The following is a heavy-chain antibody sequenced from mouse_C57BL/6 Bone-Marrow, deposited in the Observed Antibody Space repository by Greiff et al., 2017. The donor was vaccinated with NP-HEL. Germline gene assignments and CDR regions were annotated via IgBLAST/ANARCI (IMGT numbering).Heavy chain of an antibody. CDR2: INYDGSST. Sequence: EVKVVESEGGLVQPGSSMKLSCTASGFTFSDYYMAWVRQVPEKGLEWVANINYDGSSTYYLDSLKSRFIISRDNAKNILYLQMSSLKSEDTATYYCARTYDGYYLYYFDYWGQGTTLTVSS. CDR3: ARTYDGYYLYYFDY. V-gene: IGHV5-16*01. D-gene: IGHD2-3*01. CDR1: GFTFSDYY. J-gene: IGHJ2*01.